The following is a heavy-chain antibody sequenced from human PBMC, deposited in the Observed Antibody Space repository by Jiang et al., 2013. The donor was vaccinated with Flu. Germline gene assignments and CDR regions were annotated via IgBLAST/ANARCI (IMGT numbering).Heavy chain of an antibody. CDR1: GYTFTNYN. Sequence: GYTFTNYNIHWVRQAPGQGLEWMGRLNPNSGDTNYAQKFQGRVTMTRDTSISTAYMELSSLRSDDTAVYYCARALYYDSTAYYYDYWGQGTLVTVSS. V-gene: IGHV1-2*06. J-gene: IGHJ4*02. CDR3: ARALYYDSTAYYYDY. D-gene: IGHD3-22*01. CDR2: LNPNSGDT.